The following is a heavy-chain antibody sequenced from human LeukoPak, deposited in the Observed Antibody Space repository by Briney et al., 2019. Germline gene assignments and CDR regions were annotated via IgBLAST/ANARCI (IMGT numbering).Heavy chain of an antibody. CDR3: ARLLTSCGGDCYFFDY. V-gene: IGHV1-2*04. D-gene: IGHD2-21*02. CDR2: INPNSGGT. J-gene: IGHJ4*02. Sequence: ASVKVSCKASGYTFTGYYMHWVRQAPGQGLEWMGWINPNSGGTNYAQKFQGWVTMTRDTSISTAYMELSRLRSDDTAVYYCARLLTSCGGDCYFFDYWGQGTQVTVSS. CDR1: GYTFTGYY.